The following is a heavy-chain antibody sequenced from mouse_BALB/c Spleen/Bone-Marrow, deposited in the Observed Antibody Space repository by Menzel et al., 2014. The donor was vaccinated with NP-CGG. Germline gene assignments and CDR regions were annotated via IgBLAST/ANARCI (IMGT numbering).Heavy chain of an antibody. D-gene: IGHD2-12*01. J-gene: IGHJ1*01. CDR2: IRNKAKGYTT. CDR3: ANDINYDSYYWYFDV. Sequence: EVKLVESGGGLVQPGGSLRLSCATSGFTFTDYYMSWVRQPPGQALEWLGFIRNKAKGYTTEYSASVKGRFTISRDNSLDIVYLQMNTMRAEGSATYYCANDINYDSYYWYFDVWGAGTTVTVSS. CDR1: GFTFTDYY. V-gene: IGHV7-3*02.